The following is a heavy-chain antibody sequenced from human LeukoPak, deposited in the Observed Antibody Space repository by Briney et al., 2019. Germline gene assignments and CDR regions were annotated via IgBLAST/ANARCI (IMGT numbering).Heavy chain of an antibody. CDR2: IWSDGSIK. V-gene: IGHV3-33*01. D-gene: IGHD3-22*01. CDR3: ARDLGYSPDY. Sequence: GRSLRLSCAASAFSFSSYGMHWVRQAPGKGLEWVAVIWSDGSIKFYGDSVKGRFTISRDNSKTTLYLQMDSLRAEDTAVYYCARDLGYSPDYWGQGTLVTASS. J-gene: IGHJ4*02. CDR1: AFSFSSYG.